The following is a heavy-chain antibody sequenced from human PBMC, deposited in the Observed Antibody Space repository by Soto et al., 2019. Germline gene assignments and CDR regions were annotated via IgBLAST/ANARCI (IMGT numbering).Heavy chain of an antibody. J-gene: IGHJ6*02. CDR1: GGSISYEYYH. D-gene: IGHD3-16*01. CDR3: VREDDGGDREYYGLDV. V-gene: IGHV4-30-4*08. CDR2: VHYSGSI. Sequence: QVQLQQSGPGLVKPSQTLSLTCTVSGGSISYEYYHWTWIRQSPGKALEWIGYVHYSGSIMYNPSLKSRVTISVDTSKNQFSLHLSSVTAADTAVYFCVREDDGGDREYYGLDVWGQGTTVTVSS.